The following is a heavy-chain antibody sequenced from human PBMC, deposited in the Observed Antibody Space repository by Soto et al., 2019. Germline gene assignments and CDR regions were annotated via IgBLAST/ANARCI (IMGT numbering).Heavy chain of an antibody. CDR2: IYYSGST. CDR3: ARGGGSPDY. D-gene: IGHD1-26*01. CDR1: GGSISSYY. V-gene: IGHV4-59*08. Sequence: QVQLQESGPGLVKPSETLSLTCTVSGGSISSYYWSWIRQPPGKGLEWIGYIYYSGSTNYNPSLKSRGTISVDTSKNQCSLKRTSVTAADTAVYGCARGGGSPDYWGQGTLVTVSS. J-gene: IGHJ4*02.